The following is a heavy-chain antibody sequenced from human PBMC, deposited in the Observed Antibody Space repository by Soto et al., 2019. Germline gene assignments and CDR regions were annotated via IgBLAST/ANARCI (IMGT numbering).Heavy chain of an antibody. Sequence: GGSLRLSCAASGFTFSSYAMSWVRQAPGKGLEWVAKINRSGGETYYVDSVKGRFTISRDNAKNTLYLQMDSLRAEDTGVYFCARSASWGQGTLVTVSS. V-gene: IGHV3-23*01. J-gene: IGHJ4*02. CDR1: GFTFSSYA. CDR3: ARSAS. CDR2: INRSGGET.